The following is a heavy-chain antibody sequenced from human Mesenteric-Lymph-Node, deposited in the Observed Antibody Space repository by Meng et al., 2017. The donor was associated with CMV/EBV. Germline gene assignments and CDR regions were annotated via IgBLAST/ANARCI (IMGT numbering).Heavy chain of an antibody. V-gene: IGHV3-23*03. CDR3: AKLAYDSSGPPSDY. J-gene: IGHJ4*02. Sequence: GESLKISCAASGFTFRSYAMSWVRQAPGKGLEWVSIIYGGGSDTYYEDSVKGRFTISRDNSKNTLFLQMNSLRAEDTAVYYCAKLAYDSSGPPSDYWGQGTLVTVSS. D-gene: IGHD3-22*01. CDR1: GFTFRSYA. CDR2: IYGGGSDT.